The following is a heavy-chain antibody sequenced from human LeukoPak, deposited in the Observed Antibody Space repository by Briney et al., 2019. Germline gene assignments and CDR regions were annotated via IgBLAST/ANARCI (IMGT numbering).Heavy chain of an antibody. CDR3: ARVSVITIFGVVIRGGAFDI. CDR2: INPSGGST. D-gene: IGHD3-3*01. J-gene: IGHJ3*02. V-gene: IGHV1-46*01. Sequence: ASVKVSCKASGYTFTSYYMHWVRQALGQGLEWMGIINPSGGSTSYAQKFQGRVTMTRDMSTSTVYMELSSLRSEDTAVYYCARVSVITIFGVVIRGGAFDIWGQGTMVTVSS. CDR1: GYTFTSYY.